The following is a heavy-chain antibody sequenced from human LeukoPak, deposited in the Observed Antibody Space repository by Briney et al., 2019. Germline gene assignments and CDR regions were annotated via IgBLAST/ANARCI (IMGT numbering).Heavy chain of an antibody. V-gene: IGHV3-13*01. J-gene: IGHJ4*02. Sequence: QPGGSLRLSCSASGFTFSSDDMHWVGQATGKGLEWVSTIGTAGDTYYPGSVKGRFTISRENAKNSLYLQMNSLTAGDTAVYYCARGGPTVTTLFDYWGQGTLVTVSS. D-gene: IGHD4-17*01. CDR1: GFTFSSDD. CDR3: ARGGPTVTTLFDY. CDR2: IGTAGDT.